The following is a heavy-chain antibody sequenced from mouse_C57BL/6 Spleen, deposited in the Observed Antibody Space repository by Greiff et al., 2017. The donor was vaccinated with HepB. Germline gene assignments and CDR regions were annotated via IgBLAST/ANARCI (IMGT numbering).Heavy chain of an antibody. CDR3: AREVRQDYYDY. V-gene: IGHV1-81*01. Sequence: QVQLKQSGAELARPGASVKLSCKASGYTFTSYGISWVKQRTGQGLEWIGEVYPRSGNTYYNEKFKGKATLTADKSSSTAYMELRSLTSEDPAVYFCAREVRQDYYDYWGQGTTLTVSS. CDR2: VYPRSGNT. J-gene: IGHJ2*01. D-gene: IGHD3-2*01. CDR1: GYTFTSYG.